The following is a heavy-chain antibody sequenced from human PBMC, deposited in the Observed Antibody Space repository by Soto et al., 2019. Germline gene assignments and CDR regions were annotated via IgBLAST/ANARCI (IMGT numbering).Heavy chain of an antibody. J-gene: IGHJ5*02. D-gene: IGHD3-3*01. V-gene: IGHV4-61*01. Sequence: QVQLQESGPGLVKPSETLSLTCTVSGGFVRSARYFWSWIRQPPGKELACIAYVYYTGTTEYSPSLKLRASISLDTSKNQFDLNLSSVTTADTAIYYCARMRFGEVPYWCDPWGQGILGTVS. CDR3: ARMRFGEVPYWCDP. CDR1: GGFVRSARYF. CDR2: VYYTGTT.